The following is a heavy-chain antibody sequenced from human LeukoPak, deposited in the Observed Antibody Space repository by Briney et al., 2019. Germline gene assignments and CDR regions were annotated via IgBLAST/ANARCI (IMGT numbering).Heavy chain of an antibody. J-gene: IGHJ4*02. V-gene: IGHV3-48*04. CDR1: GFTSSRYS. D-gene: IGHD1-1*01. CDR2: ISSSSSNI. Sequence: GGSLRLSCTTSGFTSSRYSMNWVRQAPGKGLEWISYISSSSSNIQYADSVKGRFTISRDNARNSLYLQMNNLRGEDTAVYHCARGDGDDNWLIDYWGQGTLVTVSS. CDR3: ARGDGDDNWLIDY.